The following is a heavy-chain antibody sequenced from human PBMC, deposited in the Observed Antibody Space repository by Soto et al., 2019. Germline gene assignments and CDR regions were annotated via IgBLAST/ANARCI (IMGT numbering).Heavy chain of an antibody. CDR3: ALDWRILGIDV. CDR1: GFTFTTYW. Sequence: EAQLVESGGGLVQPGGSLRLTCAASGFTFTTYWTHWVRQAPGKVLVWVSRINMEGTNTNHAHSVKGGFTISRDNAKNTIYLQMNSLRAEDTAVYYCALDWRILGIDVWGQGNTVTAS. CDR2: INMEGTNT. V-gene: IGHV3-74*01. J-gene: IGHJ6*02.